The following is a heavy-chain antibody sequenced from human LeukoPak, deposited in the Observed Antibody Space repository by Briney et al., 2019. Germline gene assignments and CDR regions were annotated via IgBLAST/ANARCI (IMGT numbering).Heavy chain of an antibody. V-gene: IGHV1-18*01. D-gene: IGHD5-12*01. Sequence: ASVKVSCKASGYTFTSYGISWVRQAPGQGLEWMGWISAYNGNTNYAQKLQGRVTMTTDTSTSTAYMELRSLRSDDTAVYYCARAPVRGYSGYDRGAGFDYWGQGTLVTVSS. CDR2: ISAYNGNT. J-gene: IGHJ4*02. CDR3: ARAPVRGYSGYDRGAGFDY. CDR1: GYTFTSYG.